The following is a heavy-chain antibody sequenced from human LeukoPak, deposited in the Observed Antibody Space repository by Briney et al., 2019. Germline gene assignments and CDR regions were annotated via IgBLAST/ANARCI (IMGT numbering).Heavy chain of an antibody. D-gene: IGHD6-13*01. CDR1: GFTVNSNY. Sequence: PGGSLRLSCAASGFTVNSNYMSWVRQAPGKGLEWVSIIYSSGTTYYADSVKGRFTISRDNSKNTLYLQINSLRAEDTAVYYCAREVKKGIAAAGSRDYWGQGTLVTVSS. J-gene: IGHJ4*02. V-gene: IGHV3-53*01. CDR2: IYSSGTT. CDR3: AREVKKGIAAAGSRDY.